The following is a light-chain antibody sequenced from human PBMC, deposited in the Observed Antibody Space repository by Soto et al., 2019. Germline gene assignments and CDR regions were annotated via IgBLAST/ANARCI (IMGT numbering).Light chain of an antibody. J-gene: IGKJ1*01. CDR3: QQYKT. CDR2: GAS. V-gene: IGKV3-20*01. Sequence: EIVLTQSPGTLSLSPGGRATLSCRASQSVSSSYLAWYQQKHGQAPRLLIYGASSRDTGIPDRFSGSGSGTDFTLTISRLEPEDFAVYYCQQYKTFGQGTKVDIK. CDR1: QSVSSSY.